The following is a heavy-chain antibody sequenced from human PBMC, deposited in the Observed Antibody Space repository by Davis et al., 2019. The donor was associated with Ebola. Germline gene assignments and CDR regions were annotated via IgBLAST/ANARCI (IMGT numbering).Heavy chain of an antibody. D-gene: IGHD5-12*01. Sequence: SQTLSLTCAVYGGSFSGYYWSWIRQPPGKGLEWIGEIKHSGSTNYNPSLKSRVTISVDTSKNQFSLKLSSVTAADTAVYYCARGRIVATIRYYYYYGMDVWGQGTTVTVSS. CDR2: IKHSGST. CDR3: ARGRIVATIRYYYYYGMDV. J-gene: IGHJ6*02. CDR1: GGSFSGYY. V-gene: IGHV4-34*01.